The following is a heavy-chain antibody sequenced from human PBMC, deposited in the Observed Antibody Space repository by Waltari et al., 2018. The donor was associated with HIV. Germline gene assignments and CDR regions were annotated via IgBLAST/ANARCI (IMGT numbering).Heavy chain of an antibody. D-gene: IGHD2-15*01. Sequence: QVQLVESGGGVVQPGRSLRLSCAASGFTFSSYAMHWVRQAPGKGLEWVAVISYDGSNKYYADSVKCRFTISRDNSKNNLYLQMNSLRAEDTAVYYCARESDIVVVVARRRGEYFDLWGRGTLVTVSS. CDR1: GFTFSSYA. V-gene: IGHV3-30*16. CDR3: ARESDIVVVVARRRGEYFDL. J-gene: IGHJ2*01. CDR2: ISYDGSNK.